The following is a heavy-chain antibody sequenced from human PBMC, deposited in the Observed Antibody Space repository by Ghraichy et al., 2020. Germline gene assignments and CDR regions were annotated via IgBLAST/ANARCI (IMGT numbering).Heavy chain of an antibody. CDR3: ASHHPMFYFDY. CDR1: EFTFSNYA. Sequence: GGSLRLSCAASEFTFSNYAMSWVRQAPGKGLEWVSGISTFGDHTYYADSVKGRFTISRDNSKNILYLQMDSLRAEDTAVYSCASHHPMFYFDYWGQGTLVAVSS. CDR2: ISTFGDHT. V-gene: IGHV3-23*01. J-gene: IGHJ4*02. D-gene: IGHD3-10*02.